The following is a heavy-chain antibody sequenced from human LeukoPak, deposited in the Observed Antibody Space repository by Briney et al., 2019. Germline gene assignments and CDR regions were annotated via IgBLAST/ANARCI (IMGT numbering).Heavy chain of an antibody. V-gene: IGHV4-59*08. CDR3: ALAPNSNWFDS. Sequence: SETLSLTCTVSGGSISSYYWSWIRQPPGKGLEWIGYIYYSGSTNYNPSLKSRVTISVDTSKNQFSLKLSSVTAADTAVYYCALAPNSNWFDSWGRGTLVTVSS. CDR1: GGSISSYY. D-gene: IGHD2-8*01. CDR2: IYYSGST. J-gene: IGHJ5*01.